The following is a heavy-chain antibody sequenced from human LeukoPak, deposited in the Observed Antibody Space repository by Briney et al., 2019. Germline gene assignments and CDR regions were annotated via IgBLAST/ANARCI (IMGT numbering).Heavy chain of an antibody. CDR2: INPNSGGT. Sequence: ASVKVSCTASGYTFTGYYMHWVRQAPGQGLEWMGRINPNSGGTNYAQKFQGRVTMTRDTSISTAYMELSRLRSDDTAVYYCARVPGSGWYKDYWGQGTLVTVSS. CDR1: GYTFTGYY. J-gene: IGHJ4*02. D-gene: IGHD6-19*01. V-gene: IGHV1-2*06. CDR3: ARVPGSGWYKDY.